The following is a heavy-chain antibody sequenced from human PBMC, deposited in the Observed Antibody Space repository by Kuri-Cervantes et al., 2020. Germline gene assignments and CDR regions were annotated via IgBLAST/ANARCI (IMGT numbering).Heavy chain of an antibody. V-gene: IGHV4-4*08. D-gene: IGHD1-14*01. CDR1: GDSITNYY. Sequence: SETLSLTCTVSGDSITNYYWSWIRQPPGKGLEWIGYMYNSGRTSYIPSLKSRVTISVDTSKNQFSLKLSSVTAADTAVYYCARAIPGPYAFDIWGQGTMVTVSS. J-gene: IGHJ3*02. CDR3: ARAIPGPYAFDI. CDR2: MYNSGRT.